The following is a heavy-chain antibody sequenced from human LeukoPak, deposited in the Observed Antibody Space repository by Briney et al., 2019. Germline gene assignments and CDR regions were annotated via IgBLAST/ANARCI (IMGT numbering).Heavy chain of an antibody. D-gene: IGHD3-22*01. CDR2: INHSGSI. CDR3: ARDSDSWNCFDS. Sequence: SETLSLTCAVSGGSLRNYYWSWIRQTPGKGLEWIGEINHSGSINYNPSLKSRVTISLDTSKNHLPLKLTSMTASDTAIYYCARDSDSWNCFDSWGQGTLVTVSS. CDR1: GGSLRNYY. J-gene: IGHJ4*02. V-gene: IGHV4-34*01.